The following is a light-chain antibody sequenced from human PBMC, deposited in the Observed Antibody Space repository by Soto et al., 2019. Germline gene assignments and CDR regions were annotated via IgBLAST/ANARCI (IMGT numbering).Light chain of an antibody. CDR2: GAS. CDR3: QQGIT. Sequence: EIVMTQSPATLSVSPGERATLSCRASQSVSSNLAWYQQKPGQAPRLLIYGASTRATGIPARFSGSGSGTEFTLIISSLQSEDFAVYYCQQGITFGQGTRLEIK. J-gene: IGKJ5*01. CDR1: QSVSSN. V-gene: IGKV3-15*01.